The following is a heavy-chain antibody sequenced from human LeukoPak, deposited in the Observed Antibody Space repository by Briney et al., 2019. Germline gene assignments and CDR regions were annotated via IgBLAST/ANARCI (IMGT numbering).Heavy chain of an antibody. D-gene: IGHD1-7*01. J-gene: IGHJ6*03. CDR3: ARDGTGTTHFYYYMDV. V-gene: IGHV1-2*02. Sequence: ASVKVSFKASGYTFTCYYIHWVRHAPGQGLEWMGWIYPKSGGPKYAQRFQGRVTMTRDTSIRTTYMELTSLRSDDTAVYFCARDGTGTTHFYYYMDVWGKGTTVTVSS. CDR2: IYPKSGGP. CDR1: GYTFTCYY.